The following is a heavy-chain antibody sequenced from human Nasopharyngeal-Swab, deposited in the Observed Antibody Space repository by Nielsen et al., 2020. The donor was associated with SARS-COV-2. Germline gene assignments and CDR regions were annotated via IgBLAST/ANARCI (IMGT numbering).Heavy chain of an antibody. J-gene: IGHJ5*02. CDR3: ARDLGREYQLLYIGGFLDP. D-gene: IGHD2-2*02. CDR1: GFTFSSYG. Sequence: GESLKISCAASGFTFSSYGMHWVRQAPGKGLEWVAVIWYDGSNKYYADSVKGRFTISRDNSKNTLYLQMNSLRAEDTAVYYCARDLGREYQLLYIGGFLDPWGQGTLVTVSS. CDR2: IWYDGSNK. V-gene: IGHV3-33*01.